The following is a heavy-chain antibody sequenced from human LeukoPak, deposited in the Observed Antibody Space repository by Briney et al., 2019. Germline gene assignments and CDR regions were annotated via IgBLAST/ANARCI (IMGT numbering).Heavy chain of an antibody. V-gene: IGHV4-34*01. CDR3: ARGLLPLT. CDR2: INHSGST. J-gene: IGHJ3*01. Sequence: SETLSLTCAVYGGSFSGYYWSWIRQPPGKGLEWIGEINHSGSTNYNPSLKSRVTISVDTSKNQFSLKLSSVTAADTAVYYCARGLLPLTWGQGTMVTVSS. CDR1: GGSFSGYY.